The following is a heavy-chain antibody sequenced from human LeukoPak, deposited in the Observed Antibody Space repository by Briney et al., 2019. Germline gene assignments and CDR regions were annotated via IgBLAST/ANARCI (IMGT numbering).Heavy chain of an antibody. J-gene: IGHJ3*02. CDR3: ARDSPTTGYSSGWYEDDAFDI. V-gene: IGHV4-61*01. CDR1: GGSVSSGSYD. D-gene: IGHD6-19*01. CDR2: IYDSGST. Sequence: SETLSLTCTVSGGSVSSGSYDWGWGRQPPGKVLEWIGYIYDSGSTNDNPSLKSRVTISINTKKNKFSQKRSTVTAADTAVYYCARDSPTTGYSSGWYEDDAFDIWGQGTMVTVSS.